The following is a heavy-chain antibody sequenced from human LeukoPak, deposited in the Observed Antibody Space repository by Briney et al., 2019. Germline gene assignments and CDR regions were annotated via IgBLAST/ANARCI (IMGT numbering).Heavy chain of an antibody. D-gene: IGHD3-10*01. CDR3: AREKGRGVISPYYDY. J-gene: IGHJ4*02. CDR2: IYSDGST. Sequence: GGTLRLSCAASVFSFNLYGISWVRQAPGKGLEWVSVIYSDGSTYYEDSVKGRFTISRDTSKNTLSLQMNSLRVEDTAVYYCAREKGRGVISPYYDYWGQGTLVTVSS. CDR1: VFSFNLYG. V-gene: IGHV3-53*01.